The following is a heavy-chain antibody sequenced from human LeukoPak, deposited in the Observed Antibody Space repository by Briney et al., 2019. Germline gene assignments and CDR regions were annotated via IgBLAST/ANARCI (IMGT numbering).Heavy chain of an antibody. CDR3: ARTYYYGSGIPKPYYMDV. D-gene: IGHD3-10*01. J-gene: IGHJ6*03. CDR1: GFTFSSYE. CDR2: ISSSGSTI. V-gene: IGHV3-48*03. Sequence: GGSLRLSCAASGFTFSSYEMNWVRQAPGKGLEWVSYISSSGSTIYYADSVKGRFTISRDDATNSLYVQMNGLRADDTAVYYCARTYYYGSGIPKPYYMDVWGKGTTVTVSS.